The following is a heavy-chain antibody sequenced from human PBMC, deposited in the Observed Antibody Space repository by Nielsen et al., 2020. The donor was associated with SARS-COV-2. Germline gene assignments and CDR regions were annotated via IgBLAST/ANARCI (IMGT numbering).Heavy chain of an antibody. CDR3: AREGYSGSSDAFDI. CDR1: GGSISSGGYY. CDR2: IYYSGST. V-gene: IGHV4-31*03. D-gene: IGHD1-26*01. J-gene: IGHJ3*02. Sequence: LRLSCTVSGGSISSGGYYWSWIRQHPGKGLEWIGYIYYSGSTYYNPSLKSRVTISVDTSKNQFSLKLSSVTAADTAVYYCAREGYSGSSDAFDIWGQGTMVTVSS.